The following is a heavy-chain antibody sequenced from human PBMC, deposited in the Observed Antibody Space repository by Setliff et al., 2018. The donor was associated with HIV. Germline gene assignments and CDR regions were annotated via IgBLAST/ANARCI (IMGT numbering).Heavy chain of an antibody. V-gene: IGHV4-4*07. D-gene: IGHD6-25*01. Sequence: KASETLSLTCTVSDSGTYYWSWIRQPAGKGLEWIGRVSSRGDTNYNPSLKSRVTISLDTSKNQFSLKLTSVTAADTAVYYCARYSPRGYTLTGPYWGQGTLVTVSS. J-gene: IGHJ4*02. CDR2: VSSRGDT. CDR1: DSGTYY. CDR3: ARYSPRGYTLTGPY.